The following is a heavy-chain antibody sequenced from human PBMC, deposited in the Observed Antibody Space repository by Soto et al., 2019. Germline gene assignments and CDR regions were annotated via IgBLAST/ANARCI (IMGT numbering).Heavy chain of an antibody. Sequence: GGSLRLSCVASGFTFSSYGMHWVHQAPGKGLEWVAVISYDGSNKYYADSVKGRFTISRDNSKNTLYLQMNSLRAEDTAVYYCAKAAAGSGYYPYWGQGTLVTVSS. V-gene: IGHV3-30*18. CDR2: ISYDGSNK. CDR3: AKAAAGSGYYPY. CDR1: GFTFSSYG. D-gene: IGHD3-22*01. J-gene: IGHJ4*02.